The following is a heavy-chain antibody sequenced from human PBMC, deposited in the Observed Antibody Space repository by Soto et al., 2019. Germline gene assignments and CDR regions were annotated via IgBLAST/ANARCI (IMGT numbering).Heavy chain of an antibody. CDR1: GFTFSSYA. CDR3: AEGIRFDP. CDR2: ISYDGSNK. Sequence: QVQLVESGGGVVQPGRSLRLSCAASGFTFSSYAMHWVRQAPGKGLAWVAVISYDGSNKNYADSVKGRFTISRDNSKNTLYLQMNSLRAEDTAVYYCAEGIRFDPWGQGTLGTFSS. V-gene: IGHV3-30-3*01. D-gene: IGHD6-13*01. J-gene: IGHJ5*02.